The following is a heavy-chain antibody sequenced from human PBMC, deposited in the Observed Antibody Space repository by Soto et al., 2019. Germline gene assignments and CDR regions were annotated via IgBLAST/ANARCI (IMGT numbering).Heavy chain of an antibody. J-gene: IGHJ6*02. CDR1: GYTFTSYG. Sequence: ASVKVSCKASGYTFTSYGISWVRQAPGQGLEWMGWISAYNGNTNYAQKLQGRVTMTTDTSASTAYMELRSLRSDDTAVYYCARGQEYSSSPKPDVWGQGTTVTVSS. D-gene: IGHD6-6*01. CDR2: ISAYNGNT. V-gene: IGHV1-18*01. CDR3: ARGQEYSSSPKPDV.